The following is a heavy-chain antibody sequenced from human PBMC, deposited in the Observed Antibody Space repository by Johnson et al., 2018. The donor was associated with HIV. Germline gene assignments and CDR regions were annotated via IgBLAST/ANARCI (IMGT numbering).Heavy chain of an antibody. Sequence: LVESGGGLLQPGRSLRLSCAASGFTIEDYAMHWVRQAPGKGLEWVSGITWNGDTIDSADSVEGRFTISRDNAKNSLYLQMNSLRVEDTALYYCARGRNAFDIWGQGTMVTVSS. V-gene: IGHV3-9*01. CDR1: GFTIEDYA. CDR2: ITWNGDTI. J-gene: IGHJ3*02. CDR3: ARGRNAFDI.